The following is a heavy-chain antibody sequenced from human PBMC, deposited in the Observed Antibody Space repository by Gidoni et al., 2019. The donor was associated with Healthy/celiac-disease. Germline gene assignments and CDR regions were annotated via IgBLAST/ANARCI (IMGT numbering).Heavy chain of an antibody. D-gene: IGHD2-2*01. J-gene: IGHJ6*02. Sequence: EVQLVEYGGGLVQPGRSLRRSCAASGFSFDAAARHWVSQATGKGLELCSGISWNSCSIGYSYSLKGRFTISSDNAKNSLSLQMNSLRAEDTALYYCAKDPQSALYCISTSCYPYGMDVWGQGTTVTVSS. CDR1: GFSFDAAA. CDR3: AKDPQSALYCISTSCYPYGMDV. CDR2: ISWNSCSI. V-gene: IGHV3-9*01.